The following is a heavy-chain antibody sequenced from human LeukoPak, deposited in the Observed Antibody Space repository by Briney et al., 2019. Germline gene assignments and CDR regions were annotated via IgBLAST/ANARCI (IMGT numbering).Heavy chain of an antibody. Sequence: GGSLRLSCAASGFTFSSHWMRWVRQAPGKGLEWVANIKQDGSEKYYVDSVKGRFTISRDNAKNSLYLQMSSLRAEDTAVYYCARAVDTANYYYGMDVWGQGTTVTVSS. CDR3: ARAVDTANYYYGMDV. J-gene: IGHJ6*02. CDR1: GFTFSSHW. CDR2: IKQDGSEK. D-gene: IGHD5-18*01. V-gene: IGHV3-7*03.